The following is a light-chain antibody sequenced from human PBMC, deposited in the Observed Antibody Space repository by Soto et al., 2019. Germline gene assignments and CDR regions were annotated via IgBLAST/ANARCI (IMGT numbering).Light chain of an antibody. V-gene: IGLV2-8*01. CDR2: EVT. CDR3: SSYVGNNFVNV. CDR1: SSDVGGYKY. Sequence: QSALTQPPSASGSPGESVTISCTGTSSDVGGYKYVSWYQQHPGKAPKLIIYEVTKRPSGVPDRFSGSKSGNTASLTVSGLQADDEADYFCSSYVGNNFVNVFGTGTKLTVL. J-gene: IGLJ1*01.